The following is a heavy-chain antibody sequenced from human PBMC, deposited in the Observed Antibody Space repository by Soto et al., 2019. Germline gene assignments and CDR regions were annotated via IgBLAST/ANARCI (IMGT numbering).Heavy chain of an antibody. V-gene: IGHV3-43*01. CDR2: ISWDGGST. CDR3: AKDNGPYYYYGMDV. J-gene: IGHJ6*02. Sequence: GGSLRLSCAASGFTFDDYTMHWVRQAPGKGLEWVSLISWDGGSTYYADSVKGRFTISRDNSKNSLYLQMNSLRTEDTALYYCAKDNGPYYYYGMDVWGQGTTVTVSS. CDR1: GFTFDDYT.